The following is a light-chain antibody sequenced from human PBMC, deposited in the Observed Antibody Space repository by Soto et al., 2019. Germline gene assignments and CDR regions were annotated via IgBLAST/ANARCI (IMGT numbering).Light chain of an antibody. Sequence: AIQMTQSPSSLSASVGDRVTISCRASQGIRNDLGWYQQKPGTAPKLLIYGASSLQSGVPSRFSGSGSGTDFTLTISSLQPEDFATYFCLQDYTYPYTFGQGTNLEIK. CDR1: QGIRND. CDR2: GAS. V-gene: IGKV1-6*01. CDR3: LQDYTYPYT. J-gene: IGKJ2*01.